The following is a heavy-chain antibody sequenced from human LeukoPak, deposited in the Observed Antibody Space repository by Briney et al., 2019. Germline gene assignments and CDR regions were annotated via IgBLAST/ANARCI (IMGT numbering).Heavy chain of an antibody. CDR1: GGTFFSYV. CDR3: AKEGDTALVTGYFDL. Sequence: ASVKVSCKASGGTFFSYVISWVRQAPGQGGEWMGGIIPIFGTAHYAQKFQGRLTITADESTSTVYMEMSSLRSEDTAMYYCAKEGDTALVTGYFDLWGRGTLVTVSS. D-gene: IGHD5-18*01. J-gene: IGHJ2*01. V-gene: IGHV1-69*13. CDR2: IIPIFGTA.